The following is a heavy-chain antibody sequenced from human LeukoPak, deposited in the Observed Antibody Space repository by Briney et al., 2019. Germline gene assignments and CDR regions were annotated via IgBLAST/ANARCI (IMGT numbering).Heavy chain of an antibody. V-gene: IGHV3-7*03. CDR1: GFTFSSYW. CDR3: ARDLTMVRGVINDVDY. J-gene: IGHJ4*02. D-gene: IGHD3-10*01. Sequence: GGSLRLSCAASGFTFSSYWMSWVRQAPGKGLEWVANIKQDGSEKYHVDSVKGRFTISRDNAKNSLYLQMNSLRAEDTAVYYCARDLTMVRGVINDVDYWGQGTLVTVSS. CDR2: IKQDGSEK.